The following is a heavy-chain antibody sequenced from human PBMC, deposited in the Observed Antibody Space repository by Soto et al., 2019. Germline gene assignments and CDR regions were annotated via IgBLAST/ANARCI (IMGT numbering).Heavy chain of an antibody. Sequence: QVQLVQSGAEVKKPGSSVKVSCKASGGTFSSYAISWVRQAPGQGLEWMGGIIPIFGTANYAQKFQGRVTITADESTSTAYMELSSLRFEDTAVYYCARSRGYSGYEPSYYYYYGMDVWGQGTTVTVSS. J-gene: IGHJ6*02. D-gene: IGHD5-12*01. CDR1: GGTFSSYA. V-gene: IGHV1-69*01. CDR2: IIPIFGTA. CDR3: ARSRGYSGYEPSYYYYYGMDV.